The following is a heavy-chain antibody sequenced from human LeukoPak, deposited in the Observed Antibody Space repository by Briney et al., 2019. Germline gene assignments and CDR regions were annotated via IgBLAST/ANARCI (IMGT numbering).Heavy chain of an antibody. CDR3: ARDPEMATINYYYYMDV. V-gene: IGHV1-2*02. CDR2: INPNSGGT. D-gene: IGHD5-24*01. J-gene: IGHJ6*03. Sequence: GASVKVSCKASGYTFTGYYMHWVRQAPGQGLEWMGWINPNSGGTNYAQKFQGRVTMTRDTSISTAYMELSRLRSDDTAVYYCARDPEMATINYYYYMDVWGKGTTVTVSS. CDR1: GYTFTGYY.